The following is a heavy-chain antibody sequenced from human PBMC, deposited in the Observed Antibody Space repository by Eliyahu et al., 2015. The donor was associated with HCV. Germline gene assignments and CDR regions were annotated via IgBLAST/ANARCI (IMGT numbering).Heavy chain of an antibody. Sequence: QVQLVESGGGVVQPGRSLXLSCGASGFSFSXYGMXWVRQAPGKGLEXVAVIXYDGRNKYYADSVKGRFTISRDNSKNTLYLQVSSLRAEDTAMYYCAKDWEWELLRGRGFDYWGQGTLVTVSS. CDR1: GFSFSXYG. CDR3: AKDWEWELLRGRGFDY. D-gene: IGHD1-26*01. J-gene: IGHJ4*02. V-gene: IGHV3-30*18. CDR2: IXYDGRNK.